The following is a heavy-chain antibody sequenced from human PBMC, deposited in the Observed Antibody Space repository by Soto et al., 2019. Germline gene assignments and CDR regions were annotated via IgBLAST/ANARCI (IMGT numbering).Heavy chain of an antibody. J-gene: IGHJ3*01. Sequence: QVQLVQSGAELKKPGASVNISCTASGFTFSDNLINWVRQAPGQGLEWMGWLNPDTGNTRYSETFQGRVTISRHSSASIAYLELSDLENEDTALYFWARDRRSVGPRANDAFDVWCQGTMITVSS. CDR3: ARDRRSVGPRANDAFDV. CDR1: GFTFSDNL. CDR2: LNPDTGNT. V-gene: IGHV1-3*01. D-gene: IGHD6-25*01.